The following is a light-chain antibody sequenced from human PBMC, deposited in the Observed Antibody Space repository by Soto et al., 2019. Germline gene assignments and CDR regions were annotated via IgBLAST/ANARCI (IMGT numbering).Light chain of an antibody. Sequence: DIQMTQSPSSLSASVGDRVTITCRASQSISSYFNWYQQKPGRAPKLLISAASSLQSGVPSRFSGSGSGTDFTLTISSLQAEDVAVYYCQQYYSIPFTFGQGTKLEI. CDR1: QSISSY. J-gene: IGKJ2*01. CDR2: AAS. V-gene: IGKV1-39*01. CDR3: QQYYSIPFT.